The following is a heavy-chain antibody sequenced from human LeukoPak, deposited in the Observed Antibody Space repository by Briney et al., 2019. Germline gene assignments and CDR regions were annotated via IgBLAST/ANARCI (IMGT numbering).Heavy chain of an antibody. CDR3: ARTIFGVVGSFHFDY. CDR2: IYYSGST. D-gene: IGHD3-3*01. Sequence: SETLSLTCTVSGGSVSSGSYYWGWIRQPPGKGLEWIGSIYYSGSTYYNPSLKSRVTISVDTSKNQFSLKLSSVTAADTAMYYCARTIFGVVGSFHFDYWGQGTLVTVSS. J-gene: IGHJ4*02. V-gene: IGHV4-39*07. CDR1: GGSVSSGSYY.